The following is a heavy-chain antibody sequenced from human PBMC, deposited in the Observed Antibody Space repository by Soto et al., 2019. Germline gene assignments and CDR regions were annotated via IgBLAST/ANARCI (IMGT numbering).Heavy chain of an antibody. CDR2: IYYSGST. J-gene: IGHJ4*02. V-gene: IGHV4-59*01. D-gene: IGHD6-6*01. CDR3: ARVPHQLVRTLRFGYFDY. Sequence: SETLSLTCTVSGGSISSYYWSWIRQPPGKGLEWIGYIYYSGSTNYNPSLKSRVTISVDTSKNQFSLKLSSVTAADTAVYYCARVPHQLVRTLRFGYFDYWGQGTLVTVS. CDR1: GGSISSYY.